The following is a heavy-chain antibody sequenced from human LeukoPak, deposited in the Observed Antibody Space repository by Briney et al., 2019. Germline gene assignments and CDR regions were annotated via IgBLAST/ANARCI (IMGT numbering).Heavy chain of an antibody. J-gene: IGHJ6*03. CDR1: GFTFSSYG. V-gene: IGHV3-33*06. Sequence: TGRSLRLSCAASGFTFSSYGMHWVRQAPGKGLEWVAVIWYDGSNKYYADSVKGRFTISRDNSKNTLYLQMNSLRAEDTAVYYCAKDGNFGGYYYYMDVWGKGTTVTVSS. CDR3: AKDGNFGGYYYYMDV. D-gene: IGHD4-23*01. CDR2: IWYDGSNK.